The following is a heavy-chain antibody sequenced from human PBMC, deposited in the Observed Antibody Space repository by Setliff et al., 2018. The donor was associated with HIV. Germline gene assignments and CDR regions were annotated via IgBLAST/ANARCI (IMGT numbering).Heavy chain of an antibody. V-gene: IGHV4-31*03. J-gene: IGHJ5*02. D-gene: IGHD3-10*01. CDR1: GDSINTDGLY. CDR2: IHYNGIT. Sequence: SSETLSLTCTVSGDSINTDGLYWTWIRQHPATGLEWIGYIHYNGITYYNPSLESRVSISVDLSKNQFSLKLNSVTVADTAVYYCARTKGGSKHGSFWDSWGQGILVTVSS. CDR3: ARTKGGSKHGSFWDS.